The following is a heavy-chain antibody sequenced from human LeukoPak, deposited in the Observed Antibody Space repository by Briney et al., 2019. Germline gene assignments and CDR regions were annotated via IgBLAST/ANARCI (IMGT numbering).Heavy chain of an antibody. CDR2: ITSDGSDQ. V-gene: IGHV3-30*04. D-gene: IGHD6-19*01. Sequence: PGGSLRLSCAASGFTFGSYAMHWVRQAPGKGLEWVAVITSDGSDQYYADSVKDRFIISRDRSKNTVYLQMNSLRAEDTAVYYCAKDGGYGNAWPFDYWGQGTLVTVSS. CDR1: GFTFGSYA. J-gene: IGHJ4*02. CDR3: AKDGGYGNAWPFDY.